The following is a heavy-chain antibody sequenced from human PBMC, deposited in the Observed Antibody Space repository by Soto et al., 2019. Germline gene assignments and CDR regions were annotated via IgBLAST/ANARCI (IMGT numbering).Heavy chain of an antibody. CDR3: ARGMAGISDY. D-gene: IGHD6-19*01. V-gene: IGHV4-59*01. CDR1: GASISNYY. Sequence: PSETMSVTCSVAGASISNYYWSWIRQSPGKRLEWIGYIYNSGGTNYDPSLKSRVTISVDTSKNHFSLKLSSVTAADTAVYYCARGMAGISDYWGQGILVTVSS. CDR2: IYNSGGT. J-gene: IGHJ4*02.